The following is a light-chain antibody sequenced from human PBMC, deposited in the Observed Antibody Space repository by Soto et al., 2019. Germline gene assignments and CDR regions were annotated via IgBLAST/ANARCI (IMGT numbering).Light chain of an antibody. J-gene: IGKJ2*01. CDR1: QSVSSN. Sequence: EIVMTQSPATLSVSPGERATLSCRASQSVSSNLAWYQQKPGQAPRLLIYGASTRATGIPARLSGSASGTEFTLTISSLQSEDFAVYYCQQYNNWPPAYTFGQGTKLEIK. CDR3: QQYNNWPPAYT. V-gene: IGKV3-15*01. CDR2: GAS.